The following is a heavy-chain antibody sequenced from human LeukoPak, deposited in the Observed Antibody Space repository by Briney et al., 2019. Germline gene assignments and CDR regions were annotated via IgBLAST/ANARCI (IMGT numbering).Heavy chain of an antibody. Sequence: PGGSLRLSCSASGFSFSSDGMSWVRQAPGKGLEWVSAISGSGGSTYYADSVKGRFTISRDNSKNTLYLQMNSLRAEDTAVYYCAKSSVEMATITSLFWYFDLWGRGTLVTVSS. CDR3: AKSSVEMATITSLFWYFDL. V-gene: IGHV3-23*01. CDR1: GFSFSSDG. J-gene: IGHJ2*01. CDR2: ISGSGGST. D-gene: IGHD5-24*01.